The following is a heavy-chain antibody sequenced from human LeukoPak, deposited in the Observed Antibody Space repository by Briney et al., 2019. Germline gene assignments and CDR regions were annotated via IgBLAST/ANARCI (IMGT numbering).Heavy chain of an antibody. CDR1: GYFFSHYG. V-gene: IGHV1-18*01. D-gene: IGHD2-15*01. Sequence: ASVKVSCKTSGYFFSHYGISWVRQAPGQGPEWLGWISGFNDNTNYAQRVQGRVTMTTDTSTTTAYLELTSLRSDDTAVYYCARDRSGYCGGTSCLLFGSWGQGTLVTVSS. CDR2: ISGFNDNT. CDR3: ARDRSGYCGGTSCLLFGS. J-gene: IGHJ4*02.